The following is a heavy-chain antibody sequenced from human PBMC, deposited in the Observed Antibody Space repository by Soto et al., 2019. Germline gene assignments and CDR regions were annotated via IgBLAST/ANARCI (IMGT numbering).Heavy chain of an antibody. V-gene: IGHV4-34*01. J-gene: IGHJ5*02. CDR2: INHSGST. CDR1: DESLGCAN. Sequence: SDTPSLTIAVYDESLGCANCSWIRQPPRKGLEWIGEINHSGSTNYNPSLKSRVTISIDMYKNQYSLKVSSVIAADTAVYYCARGWGFGCDPGGEG. CDR3: ARGWGFGCDP. D-gene: IGHD3-10*01.